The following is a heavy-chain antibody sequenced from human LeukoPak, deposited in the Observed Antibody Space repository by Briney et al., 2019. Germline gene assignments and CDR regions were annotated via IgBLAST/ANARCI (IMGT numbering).Heavy chain of an antibody. CDR1: GFTFSSYA. D-gene: IGHD2-2*01. Sequence: GGSLRLSCAASGFTFSSYAMSWVRQAPGKGLEWVSAISGSGGSTYYADSVKGRFTISRDNSKNTLYLQMNSLRTEDTAVYYCAKGYCSSTSCSYYFDYWGQGTLVTVSS. CDR3: AKGYCSSTSCSYYFDY. V-gene: IGHV3-23*01. CDR2: ISGSGGST. J-gene: IGHJ4*02.